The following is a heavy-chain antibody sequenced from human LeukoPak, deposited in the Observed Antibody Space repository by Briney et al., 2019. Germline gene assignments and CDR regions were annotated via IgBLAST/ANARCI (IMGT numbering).Heavy chain of an antibody. CDR3: ARDSLYYYDSSGYYPGFDY. CDR1: GYTFTSYY. V-gene: IGHV1-46*01. Sequence: ASVKVPCKASGYTFTSYYMHWVRQAPGQGLEWMGIINPSGGSTSYAQKFQGRVTMTRDTSTSTVYMELSSLRSEDTAVYYCARDSLYYYDSSGYYPGFDYWGQGALVTVSS. J-gene: IGHJ4*02. D-gene: IGHD3-22*01. CDR2: INPSGGST.